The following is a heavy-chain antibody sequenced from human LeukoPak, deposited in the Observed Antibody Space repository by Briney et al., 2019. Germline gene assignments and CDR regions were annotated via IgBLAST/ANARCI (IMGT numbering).Heavy chain of an antibody. CDR1: GYTFISYG. J-gene: IGHJ4*02. V-gene: IGHV1-18*01. D-gene: IGHD3-10*01. CDR2: ISAYNGNT. CDR3: ARHGSGSYYNLPTDY. Sequence: ASVKVSCKASGYTFISYGISWVRQAPGQGLEWMGWISAYNGNTNYAQKLQGRVTMTTDTSTSTAYMELRSLRSDDTAVYYCARHGSGSYYNLPTDYWGQGTLVTVSS.